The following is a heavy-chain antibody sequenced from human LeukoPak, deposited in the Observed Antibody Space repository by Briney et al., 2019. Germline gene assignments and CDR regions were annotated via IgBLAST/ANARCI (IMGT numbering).Heavy chain of an antibody. J-gene: IGHJ3*02. V-gene: IGHV3-11*04. D-gene: IGHD2-2*02. CDR3: ARVPVLYPDAFDI. Sequence: GGSLRLSCAASGFTFSDYYMSWIRQAPGKGLEWVSYISSSGSTIYYADSVKGRFTISRDNAKNSLYLQMNSLRAEDTAVYYCARVPVLYPDAFDIWGQGTMVTVSS. CDR2: ISSSGSTI. CDR1: GFTFSDYY.